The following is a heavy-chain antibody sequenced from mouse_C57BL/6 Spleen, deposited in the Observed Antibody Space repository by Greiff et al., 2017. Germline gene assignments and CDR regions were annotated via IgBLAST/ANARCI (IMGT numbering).Heavy chain of an antibody. J-gene: IGHJ1*03. CDR2: FHPYNDDT. CDR1: GYTFTTYP. Sequence: VKLVESGAELVKPGASVKMSCKASGYTFTTYPIEWMKQNHGKSLEWIGNFHPYNDDTKYNEKFKGKATLTVEKSSSTVYLELSRLTSDDSAVYYCARGYYGSSYEWYFDVWGTGTTVTVSS. D-gene: IGHD1-1*01. V-gene: IGHV1-47*01. CDR3: ARGYYGSSYEWYFDV.